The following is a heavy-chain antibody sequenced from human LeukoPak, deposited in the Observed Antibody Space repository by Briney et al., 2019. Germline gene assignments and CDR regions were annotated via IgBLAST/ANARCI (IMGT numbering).Heavy chain of an antibody. D-gene: IGHD3-10*01. J-gene: IGHJ4*02. CDR2: IYYSGST. CDR1: GGSISSSSYY. V-gene: IGHV4-39*07. CDR3: ARVVGVGGMRFDY. Sequence: SETLSLPCTVSGGSISSSSYYWARIRQPPGKGLEWIGSIYYSGSTYYNPSLKSRVTISVDTSKNQFSLKLSSVTAADTAVYYCARVVGVGGMRFDYWGQGTLVTVSS.